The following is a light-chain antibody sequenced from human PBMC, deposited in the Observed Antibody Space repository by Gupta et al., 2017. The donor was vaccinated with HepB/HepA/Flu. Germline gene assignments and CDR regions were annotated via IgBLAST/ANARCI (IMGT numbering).Light chain of an antibody. CDR1: QSVASNY. CDR2: DAS. J-gene: IGKJ3*01. V-gene: IGKV3-20*01. Sequence: EIVLTQSPGTLSLSPGERATLSCRASQSVASNYLAWYQQKPGQAPRLLIYDASTRAIGIPDRFSGSGSGTDFTLTISRLEPEDFAMYYCQQSGNSPLFSCGPGIKVDFK. CDR3: QQSGNSPLFS.